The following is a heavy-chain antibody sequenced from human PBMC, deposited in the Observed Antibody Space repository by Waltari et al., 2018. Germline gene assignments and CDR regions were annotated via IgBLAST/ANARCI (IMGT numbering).Heavy chain of an antibody. J-gene: IGHJ6*02. CDR3: GRDTVGYFYAMDV. D-gene: IGHD2-15*01. Sequence: QVQLVESGGGVVQPGGSLRLSCAASGFTFSSYGIHWVRQVPGKGLEWGAMIWSDESHKYYADSMKGRFTISRDNLKNTVYLQMSSLRAEDTAVYYCGRDTVGYFYAMDVWDQGP. CDR2: IWSDESHK. V-gene: IGHV3-33*01. CDR1: GFTFSSYG.